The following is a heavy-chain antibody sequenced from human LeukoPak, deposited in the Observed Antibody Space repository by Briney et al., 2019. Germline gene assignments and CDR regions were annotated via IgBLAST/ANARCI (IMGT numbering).Heavy chain of an antibody. D-gene: IGHD6-13*01. CDR2: IYYSGST. V-gene: IGHV4-59*01. J-gene: IGHJ5*02. Sequence: SETLSLTCTVSGFSISSYYWSWIRQSPGKGLEWIGYIYYSGSTTYNPSLKSRVTISVDTSKNHFSLKLSSLTAADTAVYYCARGAGLNWFDPWGQGTLVTVSS. CDR1: GFSISSYY. CDR3: ARGAGLNWFDP.